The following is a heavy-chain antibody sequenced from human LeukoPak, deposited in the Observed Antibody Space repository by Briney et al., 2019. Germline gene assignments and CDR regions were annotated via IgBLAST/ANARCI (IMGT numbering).Heavy chain of an antibody. D-gene: IGHD3-22*01. Sequence: GASVKVSCKASGYTFTSYGISWVRQAPGQGLEWMGWISAYNGNTNYAQKLQGRVTMTTDTSTSTAYMELRSLRSDDTAVYYCARHRFLFDASGYRYFDSWGQGTLVTVSS. CDR1: GYTFTSYG. V-gene: IGHV1-18*01. CDR2: ISAYNGNT. CDR3: ARHRFLFDASGYRYFDS. J-gene: IGHJ4*02.